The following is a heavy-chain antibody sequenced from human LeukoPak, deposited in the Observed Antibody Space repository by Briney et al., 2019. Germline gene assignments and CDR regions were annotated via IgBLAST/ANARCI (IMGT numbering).Heavy chain of an antibody. V-gene: IGHV3-30*03. CDR1: GFTFSNYG. CDR3: ARDYGDSFDY. Sequence: PGGSLRLSCAASGFTFSNYGIHWVRQAPGRGLEWVAVISYDGNKKYYADSVKGRFTISRDNSKNTLYLQMNTLRAEDTAVYYCARDYGDSFDYWGQGTLVTVSS. J-gene: IGHJ4*02. CDR2: ISYDGNKK. D-gene: IGHD4-17*01.